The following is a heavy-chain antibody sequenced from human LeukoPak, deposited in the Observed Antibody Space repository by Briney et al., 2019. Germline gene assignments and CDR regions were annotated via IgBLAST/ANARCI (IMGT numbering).Heavy chain of an antibody. D-gene: IGHD3-22*01. CDR1: GYTFTGYY. V-gene: IGHV1-2*02. CDR2: INPNSGGT. CDR3: ARASRRLLLNLFDY. J-gene: IGHJ4*02. Sequence: ASVKVSCKASGYTFTGYYMHWVRQAPGQGLEWMGWINPNSGGTNYAQKFQGRVTMTRDTSISTAYMELSRLGSDDTAVYYCARASRRLLLNLFDYWGQGTLVTVSS.